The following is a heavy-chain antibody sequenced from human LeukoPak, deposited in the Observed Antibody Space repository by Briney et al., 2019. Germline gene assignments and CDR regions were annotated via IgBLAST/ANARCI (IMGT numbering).Heavy chain of an antibody. D-gene: IGHD5-24*01. CDR1: GFTFSSYG. CDR3: AGSGMATIGH. Sequence: RGSLRLSCAASGFTFSSYGMHWVRQAPGKGLEWVAVISYDGSNKYYADSVKGRSTISRDNSKNTLYLQMNSLRAEDTADCAKAGSGMATIGHWGQGTLVTVSS. V-gene: IGHV3-30*18. J-gene: IGHJ4*02. CDR2: ISYDGSNK.